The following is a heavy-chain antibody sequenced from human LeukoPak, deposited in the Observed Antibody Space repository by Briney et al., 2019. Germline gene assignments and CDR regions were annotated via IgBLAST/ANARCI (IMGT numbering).Heavy chain of an antibody. J-gene: IGHJ4*02. CDR1: GLTFRTTW. V-gene: IGHV3-74*01. D-gene: IGHD1-7*01. CDR2: MNGEGTTI. CDR3: ATARNFRFEY. Sequence: GGSLRLSCATSGLTFRTTWMHWVRQAPGEGLMWVSRMNGEGTTIDYADSVKGRFTVSRDYAKNTLFLQMNNLRTEDTALYFCATARNFRFEYWGQGSLVIVSA.